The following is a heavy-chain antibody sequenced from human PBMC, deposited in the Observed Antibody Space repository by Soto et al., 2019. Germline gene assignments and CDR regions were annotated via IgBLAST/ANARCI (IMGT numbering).Heavy chain of an antibody. Sequence: GGSLRLSCAASGFTFSSYDMHWVRQATGKGLEWVSAIGTAGDTYYPGSVKGRFTISRESAKNSLYLQMNSLRAEDTAVYYCARELVVPAAMPLTYYYYYGMEVGGQGTTVTVSS. V-gene: IGHV3-13*01. J-gene: IGHJ6*02. CDR3: ARELVVPAAMPLTYYYYYGMEV. D-gene: IGHD2-2*01. CDR1: GFTFSSYD. CDR2: IGTAGDT.